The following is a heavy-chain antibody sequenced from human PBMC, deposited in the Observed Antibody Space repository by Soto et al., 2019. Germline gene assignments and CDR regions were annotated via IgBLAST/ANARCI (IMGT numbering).Heavy chain of an antibody. J-gene: IGHJ6*02. Sequence: QVQLVQSGAEVKKPGSSVKVSCKASGGTFSSYAISWVRQAPGQGLEWMGGIIPIFGTANYAQKFQGRVTITADESTSTDYMELSSLRSEDTAVYYCARDLRGYSSSSLPRALYYYYGMDVWGQGTTVTVSS. D-gene: IGHD6-6*01. V-gene: IGHV1-69*01. CDR1: GGTFSSYA. CDR3: ARDLRGYSSSSLPRALYYYYGMDV. CDR2: IIPIFGTA.